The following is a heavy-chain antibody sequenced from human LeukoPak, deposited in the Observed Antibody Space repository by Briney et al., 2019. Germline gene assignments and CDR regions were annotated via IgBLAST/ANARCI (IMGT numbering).Heavy chain of an antibody. D-gene: IGHD6-19*01. J-gene: IGHJ4*02. CDR3: ARGPAPGAVAGTGVYYFDY. CDR1: GGTFSSYA. Sequence: GASVTASCKASGGTFSSYAISWVRQAPGQGLEWMGGITPIFGTANYAQKFQGRVTITADESTSTAYMELSSLRSEDTAVYYCARGPAPGAVAGTGVYYFDYWGQGTLVTVSS. CDR2: ITPIFGTA. V-gene: IGHV1-69*13.